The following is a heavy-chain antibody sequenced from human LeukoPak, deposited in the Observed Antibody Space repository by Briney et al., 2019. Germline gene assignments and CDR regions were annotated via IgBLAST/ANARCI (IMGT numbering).Heavy chain of an antibody. CDR3: AREYLLGNWFDP. D-gene: IGHD7-27*01. V-gene: IGHV3-21*01. Sequence: GGSLRLSCAASGLTFSSYSMNWVRQAPGKGLEWVSSISSSSSYIYYADSVKGRFTISRDNAKNSLYLQMNSLRAEDTAVYYCAREYLLGNWFDPWGQGTLVTVSS. J-gene: IGHJ5*02. CDR1: GLTFSSYS. CDR2: ISSSSSYI.